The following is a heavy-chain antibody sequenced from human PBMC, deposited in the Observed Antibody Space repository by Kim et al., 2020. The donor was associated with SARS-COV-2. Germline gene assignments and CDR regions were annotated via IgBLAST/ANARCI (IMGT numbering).Heavy chain of an antibody. V-gene: IGHV4-31*03. Sequence: SETLSLTCTVSGGSISSGGYYWSWIRQHPGKGLEWIGYIYYSGRTYYNPSLKSRVTISVDTSNNQFSLKLSSVTAGDTAVYYCARGRIIRIVVSAFVIWGQGTVVTISS. CDR3: ARGRIIRIVVSAFVI. J-gene: IGHJ3*02. D-gene: IGHD3-22*01. CDR2: IYYSGRT. CDR1: GGSISSGGYY.